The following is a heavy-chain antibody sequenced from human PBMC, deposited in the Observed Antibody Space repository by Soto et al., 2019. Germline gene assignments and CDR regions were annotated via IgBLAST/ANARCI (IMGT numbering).Heavy chain of an antibody. J-gene: IGHJ4*02. CDR3: AKDNESFGGVIDY. CDR2: ISWNSGSI. Sequence: GGSLRLSCAASGFTFDDYAMHWVRQAPGKGLEWVSGISWNSGSIGYADSVKGRFTISRDNAKNSLYLQMNSLRAEDTALYYCAKDNESFGGVIDYWGQGTLVTVSS. CDR1: GFTFDDYA. V-gene: IGHV3-9*01. D-gene: IGHD3-16*01.